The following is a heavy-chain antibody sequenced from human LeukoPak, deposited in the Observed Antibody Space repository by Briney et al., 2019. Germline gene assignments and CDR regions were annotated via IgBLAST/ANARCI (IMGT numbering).Heavy chain of an antibody. V-gene: IGHV1-69*13. CDR2: IIPIFGTA. CDR1: GGTFSGYA. CDR3: ARLATLYYFDY. Sequence: SVKVSCKASGGTFSGYAISWVRQAPGQGLEWMGGIIPIFGTANYAQKFQGRVTITADESTSTAYMELSSLRSEDTAVYYCARLATLYYFDYWGQGTLVTVSS. J-gene: IGHJ4*02. D-gene: IGHD5-24*01.